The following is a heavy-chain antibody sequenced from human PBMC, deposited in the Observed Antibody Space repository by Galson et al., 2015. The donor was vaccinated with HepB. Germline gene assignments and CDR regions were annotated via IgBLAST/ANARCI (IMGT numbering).Heavy chain of an antibody. CDR3: AKDEGGEPYYYYYGMDV. Sequence: SLRLSCAASGFIFSNYGIHWVRQAPGKGLGWVTFIRYDGSNEYYADSVKGRFTVLRDNSRNRVYLLMNSLRPEDTAVYYCAKDEGGEPYYYYYGMDVWGRGTTVTVSS. CDR2: IRYDGSNE. D-gene: IGHD2-15*01. V-gene: IGHV3-30*02. J-gene: IGHJ6*02. CDR1: GFIFSNYG.